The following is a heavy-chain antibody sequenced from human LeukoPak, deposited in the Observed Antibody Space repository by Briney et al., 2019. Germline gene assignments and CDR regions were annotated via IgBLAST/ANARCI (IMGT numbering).Heavy chain of an antibody. CDR1: GFTFDAYA. CDR3: AKSVNAGYSSGWYGY. V-gene: IGHV3-9*01. J-gene: IGHJ4*02. Sequence: PGGSLRLSCAASGFTFDAYAMPWVRHAPGKGLGWGSGISWNSGSIAYADSVKGRFTISRDNAKNSLYLQMNSLRAEDTALYYCAKSVNAGYSSGWYGYWGQGTLVTVSS. D-gene: IGHD6-19*01. CDR2: ISWNSGSI.